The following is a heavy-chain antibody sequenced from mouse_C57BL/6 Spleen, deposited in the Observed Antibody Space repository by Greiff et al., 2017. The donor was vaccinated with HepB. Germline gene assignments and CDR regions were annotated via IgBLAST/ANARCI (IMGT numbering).Heavy chain of an antibody. J-gene: IGHJ2*01. CDR1: GYTFTSYW. CDR3: ARRATVAYYFDY. Sequence: QVQLQQPGAELVRPGPSVKLSCKASGYTFTSYWMHWVKQRPGQGLEWIGVIDPSDSYTNYNQKFKGKATLTVDTSSSTAYMQLSSLPSEDSAVYYCARRATVAYYFDYWGQGTTLTVSS. D-gene: IGHD1-1*01. CDR2: IDPSDSYT. V-gene: IGHV1-59*01.